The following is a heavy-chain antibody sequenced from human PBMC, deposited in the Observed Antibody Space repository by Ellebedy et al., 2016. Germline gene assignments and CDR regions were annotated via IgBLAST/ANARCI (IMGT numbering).Heavy chain of an antibody. V-gene: IGHV4-4*07. CDR2: VYASGST. Sequence: SETLSLTXTVSGGSFGSYYWSWIRQPAGKGLEWIGRVYASGSTNYNPSLKSRVTMSADASQEQFSLKLTSVTAADSAVYYCARSRPFYSFDFWGQGILVTVSS. CDR1: GGSFGSYY. CDR3: ARSRPFYSFDF. J-gene: IGHJ4*02. D-gene: IGHD6-6*01.